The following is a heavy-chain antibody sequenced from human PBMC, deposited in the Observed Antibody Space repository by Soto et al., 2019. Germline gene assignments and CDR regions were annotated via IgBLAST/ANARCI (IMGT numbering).Heavy chain of an antibody. CDR2: INAGNGNT. J-gene: IGHJ4*02. CDR1: GYTFTNYA. CDR3: AREGTLSFDY. Sequence: ASVKVSCKASGYTFTNYAMHWVRRTPGQRLEWMGWINAGNGNTKYSQKFQGRVTITRDTSASAGYLELNSLRAEDTAVYYCAREGTLSFDYWGQGTLVTVSS. D-gene: IGHD3-10*01. V-gene: IGHV1-3*01.